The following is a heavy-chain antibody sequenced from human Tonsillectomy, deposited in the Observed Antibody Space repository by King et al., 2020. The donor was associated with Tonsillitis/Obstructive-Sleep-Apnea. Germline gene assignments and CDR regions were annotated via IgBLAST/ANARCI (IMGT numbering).Heavy chain of an antibody. CDR2: IYWDDDK. V-gene: IGHV2-5*02. CDR3: AHQYYDFLSPNWFDP. J-gene: IGHJ5*02. Sequence: TLKESGPTLVKPTQTLTLTCTFSGFSLSTSGVGVGWIRQPPGKALEWLALIYWDDDKRYSPSLTSRRTITKDTSKNQVVLTMTNMDPVDTATYYCAHQYYDFLSPNWFDPWGQGTLVTVSA. CDR1: GFSLSTSGVG. D-gene: IGHD3-3*01.